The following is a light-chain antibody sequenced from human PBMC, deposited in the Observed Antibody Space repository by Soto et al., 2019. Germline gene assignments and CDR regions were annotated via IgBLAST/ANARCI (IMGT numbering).Light chain of an antibody. Sequence: QSALTQPASVSGSPGQSSTISCSGNSSDVGPYNLVSWYQQHPGKAPKLIISEGSKRPSGVSNRFSGSKSGNTASLTISGLRAEDEADYYCCSYAGASTYVVFGGGTKLTVL. V-gene: IGLV2-23*01. CDR1: SSDVGPYNL. CDR3: CSYAGASTYVV. J-gene: IGLJ2*01. CDR2: EGS.